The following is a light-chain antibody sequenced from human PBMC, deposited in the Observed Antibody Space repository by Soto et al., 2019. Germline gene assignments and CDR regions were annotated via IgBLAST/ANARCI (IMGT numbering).Light chain of an antibody. Sequence: DIQMTQSPSSLSASVGDRVTITCRASQSISSYLNWYQQKPGKAPKLLIYAASSLQSGVPSRFSGSGSGTDFTLTISSLQPEDFATYYCQQSYSTPSVPFGQGTKVEIK. V-gene: IGKV1-39*01. CDR1: QSISSY. CDR2: AAS. J-gene: IGKJ1*01. CDR3: QQSYSTPSVP.